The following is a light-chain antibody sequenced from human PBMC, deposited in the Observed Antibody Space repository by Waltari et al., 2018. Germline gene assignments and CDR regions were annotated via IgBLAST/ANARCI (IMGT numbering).Light chain of an antibody. J-gene: IGLJ3*02. V-gene: IGLV2-11*01. CDR1: SSDVGGYNY. Sequence: QSALTQFRSVSGSLGQSVTISCTGTSSDVGGYNYVSWYQQHPGKAPKLMIYDVNKRPSGGPDRFSGSKSGNTASLTISGLQAEDEAGYYCCSYGGSYTWVFGGGTELTVL. CDR2: DVN. CDR3: CSYGGSYTWV.